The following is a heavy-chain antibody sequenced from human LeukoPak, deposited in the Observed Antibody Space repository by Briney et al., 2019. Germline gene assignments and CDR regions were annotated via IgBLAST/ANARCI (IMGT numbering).Heavy chain of an antibody. J-gene: IGHJ4*02. CDR1: GFTFSSYE. CDR2: ISSSGSTI. Sequence: PGGSLRLSCAAFGFTFSSYEMNWVRQAPGKGLEWVSYISSSGSTIYYADSVKGRFTISRDNAKNSLYLQMNSLRAEDTAVYYCARTPGYGDYGYFDYWGQGTLVTVSP. V-gene: IGHV3-48*03. D-gene: IGHD4-17*01. CDR3: ARTPGYGDYGYFDY.